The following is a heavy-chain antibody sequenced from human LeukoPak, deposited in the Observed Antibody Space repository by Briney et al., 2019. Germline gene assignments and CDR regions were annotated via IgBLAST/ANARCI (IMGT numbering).Heavy chain of an antibody. Sequence: GGSLRLSYAASGFTFSSYAMSWVRQAPGKGLEWVSAISGSGGSTYYADSVKGRFTISRDNSKNTLYLQMNGLRAEDTAVYYCAKFSGSYYYYYAMDVWGQGTTVTVSS. CDR3: AKFSGSYYYYYAMDV. J-gene: IGHJ6*02. CDR1: GFTFSSYA. CDR2: ISGSGGST. V-gene: IGHV3-23*01. D-gene: IGHD1-26*01.